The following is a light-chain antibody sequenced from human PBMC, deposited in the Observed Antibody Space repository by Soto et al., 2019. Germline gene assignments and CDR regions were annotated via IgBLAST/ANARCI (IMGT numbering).Light chain of an antibody. CDR1: QSVSSSY. V-gene: IGKV3-20*01. Sequence: EIVLTQSPGALSLSPGERATLSCRAGQSVSSSYLAWYQQKPGQAPRLLIYGASSRATGIPDRFSGSGSGTDFTLTIRRLEPQDFAVYYCQHYGYSPTITFGQGTRLEIK. CDR2: GAS. CDR3: QHYGYSPTIT. J-gene: IGKJ5*01.